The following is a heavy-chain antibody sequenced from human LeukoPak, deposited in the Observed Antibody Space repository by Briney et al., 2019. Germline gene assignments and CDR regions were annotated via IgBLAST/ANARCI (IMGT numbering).Heavy chain of an antibody. Sequence: GGSLRLSCAASGFTVSSNYMSWVRQAPGKGLEWVSVIYSGGSTYYADSVKGRFTISRDNSKNTLYLQMNSLRAEDTAVYYCARERDGNIFDYWGQGTLVTVSS. CDR3: ARERDGNIFDY. V-gene: IGHV3-53*01. D-gene: IGHD4-23*01. CDR1: GFTVSSNY. CDR2: IYSGGST. J-gene: IGHJ4*02.